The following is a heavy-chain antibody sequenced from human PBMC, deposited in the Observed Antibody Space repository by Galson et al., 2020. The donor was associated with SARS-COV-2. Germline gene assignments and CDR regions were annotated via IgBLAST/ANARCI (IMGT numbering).Heavy chain of an antibody. CDR1: GFIFSDYA. CDR2: TSSNGGTS. V-gene: IGHV3-64D*06. CDR3: LSYSSTRQNH. D-gene: IGHD2-2*01. Sequence: GGSLTLSCSAYGFIFSDYAMHWVRQAPGKGLEYVSATSSNGGTSFYADSVNGRFTMSRDNSKNMFYLQMTALRLEDTAFYYCLSYSSTRQNHWGQGTLVTVSS. J-gene: IGHJ5*02.